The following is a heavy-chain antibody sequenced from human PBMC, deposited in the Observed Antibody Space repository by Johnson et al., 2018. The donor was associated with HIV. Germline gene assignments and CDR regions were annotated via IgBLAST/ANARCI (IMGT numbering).Heavy chain of an antibody. Sequence: VQLVESGGGLVQPGGSLRLSCAASGFTVSRNYMSWVRQAPGKGLEWVSVLFSGGTTYYADSVKGRFTISRDNSKNTLFLQMNSLRAEDTAVFYCARACRDGYTCDAYDIWGQGTMVTVSS. D-gene: IGHD5-24*01. CDR1: GFTVSRNY. V-gene: IGHV3-66*01. CDR2: LFSGGTT. CDR3: ARACRDGYTCDAYDI. J-gene: IGHJ3*02.